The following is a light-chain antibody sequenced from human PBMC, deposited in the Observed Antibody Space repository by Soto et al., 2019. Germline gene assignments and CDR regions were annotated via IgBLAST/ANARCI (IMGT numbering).Light chain of an antibody. CDR1: QGINKF. Sequence: IQLTQSPSSLSASVGDRVTITCRASQGINKFLAWYQQRPGKAPQLLVYGASTLQSGVPSRFSGSGSGTDFTLTINALEPEDFALYFCQQYERPPFAFGQGTRLEI. J-gene: IGKJ2*01. CDR2: GAS. V-gene: IGKV1-9*01. CDR3: QQYERPPFA.